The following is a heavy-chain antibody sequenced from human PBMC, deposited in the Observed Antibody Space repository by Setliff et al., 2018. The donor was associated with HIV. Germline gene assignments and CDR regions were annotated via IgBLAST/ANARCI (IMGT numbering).Heavy chain of an antibody. Sequence: ASVKVSCKASGYTFTSYYMHWVRQAPGQGPEWMGIINPSSGSTTYAQKFQGRVTMTRDTSTSTVYMELSSLRSEDTAVYYCAREERYYDGKGALDYWGQGTLVTVSS. J-gene: IGHJ4*02. D-gene: IGHD3-22*01. V-gene: IGHV1-46*01. CDR1: GYTFTSYY. CDR3: AREERYYDGKGALDY. CDR2: INPSSGST.